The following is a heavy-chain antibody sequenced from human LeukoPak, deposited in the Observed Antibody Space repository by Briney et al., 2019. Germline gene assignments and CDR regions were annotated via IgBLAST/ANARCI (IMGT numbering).Heavy chain of an antibody. CDR3: ARGYSRAAFDI. V-gene: IGHV3-48*01. CDR1: GFTFSSYS. D-gene: IGHD2-15*01. CDR2: ISSTGGTI. J-gene: IGHJ3*02. Sequence: GGSLRLSCAASGFTFSSYSMNWVRQASGKGLEWVSFISSTGGTIYYADSVKGRFTVSRDNGKNSLLLQMNSLRAEDTALYYCARGYSRAAFDIWGQGTVVAVSS.